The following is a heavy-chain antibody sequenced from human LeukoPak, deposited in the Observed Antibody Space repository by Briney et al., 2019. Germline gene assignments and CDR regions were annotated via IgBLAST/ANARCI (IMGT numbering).Heavy chain of an antibody. D-gene: IGHD3-22*01. J-gene: IGHJ4*02. CDR1: GFTFSSYS. V-gene: IGHV3-23*01. CDR3: AKGSYYDSSGSFYFDY. CDR2: ITASGTAM. Sequence: GGSLRLSCAASGFTFSSYSMNWVRQAPGKGLEWVSHITASGTAMFYADSVKGRFTISRDNSKNTLYVQVNSLGTEDTAAYYCAKGSYYDSSGSFYFDYWGQGTLVTVSS.